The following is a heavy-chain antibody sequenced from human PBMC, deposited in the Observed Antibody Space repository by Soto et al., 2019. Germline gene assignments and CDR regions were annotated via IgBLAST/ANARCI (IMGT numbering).Heavy chain of an antibody. CDR1: GFTFSSYG. V-gene: IGHV3-30*18. Sequence: QVQLVESGGGVVQPGRSLRLSCAASGFTFSSYGMHWVRQAPGKGLEWVTVISYDGSNKYYADSVKGRFTISRDNSKNTLYLQINSLRAEDTAMYYCAKAVYSGSYFDYWGQGTLVTVSS. CDR2: ISYDGSNK. CDR3: AKAVYSGSYFDY. D-gene: IGHD1-26*01. J-gene: IGHJ4*02.